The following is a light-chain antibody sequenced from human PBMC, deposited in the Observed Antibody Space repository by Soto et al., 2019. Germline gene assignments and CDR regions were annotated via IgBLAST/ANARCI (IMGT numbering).Light chain of an antibody. CDR2: KTS. CDR1: QSISIW. CDR3: QNAHDYSWT. V-gene: IGKV1-5*03. J-gene: IGKJ1*01. Sequence: DIHMTQSPSTLSASVGDRVTITCRASQSISIWLAWYKQKPGKAPNLLIYKTSSLETGVPSRFSGSGSGTEFTLTISSLQTDDFDTYYCQNAHDYSWTFGQGTKVEVK.